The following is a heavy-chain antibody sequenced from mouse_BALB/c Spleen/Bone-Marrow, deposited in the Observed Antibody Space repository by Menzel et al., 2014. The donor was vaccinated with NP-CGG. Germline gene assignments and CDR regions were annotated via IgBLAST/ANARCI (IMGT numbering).Heavy chain of an antibody. D-gene: IGHD2-3*01. Sequence: VQLQQGGPELVKPGASVKVSCKAFGYAFTNYNMYWVKQSHGKSLEWIGYIDLYNGGTSYNQKFKGKATLTVDKSSSTAYMHLNSLTSEDSAVYYCARLGDGYYHALAYCGQGPSVTVSS. CDR2: IDLYNGGT. V-gene: IGHV1S135*01. CDR1: GYAFTNYN. CDR3: ARLGDGYYHALAY. J-gene: IGHJ4*01.